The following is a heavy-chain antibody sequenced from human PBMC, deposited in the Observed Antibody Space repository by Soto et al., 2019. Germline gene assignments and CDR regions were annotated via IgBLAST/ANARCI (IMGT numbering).Heavy chain of an antibody. D-gene: IGHD3-10*01. CDR2: IYYSGST. CDR1: GGSISSGGYY. V-gene: IGHV4-31*03. Sequence: QVQLQESGPGLVKPSQTLSLTCTVSGGSISSGGYYWSWIRQHPGKGLEWIGYIYYSGSTYYNPSLKSRVTISVDTSKNQFSLKLSSVTAADTAVYYCARDLRGDMVRGVTVNWFDPWGQGTLVTVSS. CDR3: ARDLRGDMVRGVTVNWFDP. J-gene: IGHJ5*02.